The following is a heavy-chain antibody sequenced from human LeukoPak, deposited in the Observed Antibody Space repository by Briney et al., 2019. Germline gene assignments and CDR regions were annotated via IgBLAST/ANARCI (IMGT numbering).Heavy chain of an antibody. CDR3: ARVEGSGYYGEDFDY. V-gene: IGHV4-38-2*02. CDR1: GYSISSGYY. J-gene: IGHJ4*02. D-gene: IGHD3-22*01. Sequence: SETLSLTCSVSGYSISSGYYWGWIRQPPGKGLEWIGSINHSGSTYYNPSLKSRGTISVDTSKNQFSLKLSSVTAADTAVYYCARVEGSGYYGEDFDYWGQGTLVTVSS. CDR2: INHSGST.